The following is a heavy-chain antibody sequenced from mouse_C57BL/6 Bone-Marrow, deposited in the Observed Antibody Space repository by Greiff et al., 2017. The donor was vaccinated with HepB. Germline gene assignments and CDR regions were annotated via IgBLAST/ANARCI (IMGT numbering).Heavy chain of an antibody. CDR1: GFNIKNTY. CDR3: ARSHYYGSRYFDV. CDR2: IDPANGNT. V-gene: IGHV14-3*01. D-gene: IGHD1-1*01. Sequence: EVKLVESVAELVRPGASVKLSCTASGFNIKNTYMHWVKQRPEQGLEWIGRIDPANGNTKYAPKFQGKATITADTSSNTAYLQLSSLTSEDTAIYYCARSHYYGSRYFDVWGTGTTVTVSS. J-gene: IGHJ1*03.